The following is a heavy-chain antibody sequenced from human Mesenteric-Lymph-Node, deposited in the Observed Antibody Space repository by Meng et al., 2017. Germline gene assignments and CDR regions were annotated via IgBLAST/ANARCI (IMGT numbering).Heavy chain of an antibody. CDR3: ARRLVWFGEYDL. CDR1: GGSISSYY. D-gene: IGHD3-10*01. V-gene: IGHV4-4*07. Sequence: SETLSLTCTVSGGSISSYYWSWIRQPAGKGLEWIGRIYTSGSTNYNSSLKSRVTMSVDTSKNQFSLKLSSVTAADTAVYYCARRLVWFGEYDLWGRGTLVTVSS. J-gene: IGHJ2*01. CDR2: IYTSGST.